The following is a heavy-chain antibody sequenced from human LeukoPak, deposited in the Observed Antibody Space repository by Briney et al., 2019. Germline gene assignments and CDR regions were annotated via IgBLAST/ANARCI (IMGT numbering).Heavy chain of an antibody. CDR1: GFTFSSYA. CDR3: AKDPNGDYVGAFDM. Sequence: GGSLRLSCAVSGFTFSSYAMSWVRQAPGRGLEWVSGISASGGSTYYADSVKGRFTIFRDNSKNTLNLQMDSLRAEDTAVYYCAKDPNGDYVGAFDMRGQGTLVTVSS. V-gene: IGHV3-23*01. D-gene: IGHD4-17*01. J-gene: IGHJ3*02. CDR2: ISASGGST.